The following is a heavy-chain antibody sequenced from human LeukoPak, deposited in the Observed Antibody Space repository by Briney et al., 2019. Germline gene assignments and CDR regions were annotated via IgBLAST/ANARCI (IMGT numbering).Heavy chain of an antibody. D-gene: IGHD6-13*01. J-gene: IGHJ4*02. CDR2: FDPEDGET. V-gene: IGHV1-24*01. Sequence: GASVKVSCKVSGYTLTELSMHWVRQAPGKGLEWMGGFDPEDGETIYAQKFQGRVTMTEDTSTDTAYMELSSLRSEDTAVYYCATVAPPHSSSWPELNYFDYWGQGTLVTVSS. CDR3: ATVAPPHSSSWPELNYFDY. CDR1: GYTLTELS.